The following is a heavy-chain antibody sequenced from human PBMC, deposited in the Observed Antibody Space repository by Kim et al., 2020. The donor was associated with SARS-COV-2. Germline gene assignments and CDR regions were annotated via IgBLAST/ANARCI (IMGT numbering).Heavy chain of an antibody. V-gene: IGHV5-10-1*01. D-gene: IGHD6-13*01. CDR2: IDPSDSYT. CDR1: GYSFTSYW. CDR3: ATLFIAGAPHYYYYGMDV. J-gene: IGHJ6*02. Sequence: GESLKISCKGSGYSFTSYWISWVRQMPGKGLEWMGRIDPSDSYTNYSPSFQGHVTISADKSISTAYLQWSSLKASDTAMYYCATLFIAGAPHYYYYGMDVWGQGTTVTVSS.